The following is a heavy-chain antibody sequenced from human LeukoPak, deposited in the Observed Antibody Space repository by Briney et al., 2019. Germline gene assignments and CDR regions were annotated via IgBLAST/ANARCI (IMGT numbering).Heavy chain of an antibody. CDR1: GFTFSTYN. Sequence: GGSLRLSCAASGFTFSTYNMNWVRQAPGKGLEWVSSITSSSSYTFYADSVKGRFTISRDNSKNTLYLQMNSLRAEDTAVYYCARMTGYSNSWYYDYWGQGTLVTVSS. CDR3: ARMTGYSNSWYYDY. CDR2: ITSSSSYT. V-gene: IGHV3-21*01. D-gene: IGHD6-13*01. J-gene: IGHJ4*02.